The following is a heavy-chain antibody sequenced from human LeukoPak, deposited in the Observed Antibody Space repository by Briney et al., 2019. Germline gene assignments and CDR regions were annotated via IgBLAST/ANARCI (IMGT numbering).Heavy chain of an antibody. J-gene: IGHJ5*02. CDR3: ARTIVVVPAAMNWFDP. D-gene: IGHD2-2*01. V-gene: IGHV4-61*02. CDR1: GGSISSGSYY. CDR2: IYTSGST. Sequence: SQTLSLTCTVSGGSISSGSYYWSWIRQPAGKGLEWIGRIYTSGSTNYNPSLKSRVTISVDPSKNQVSLELSSVNAADTAVYYCARTIVVVPAAMNWFDPWGQGTLVTVSS.